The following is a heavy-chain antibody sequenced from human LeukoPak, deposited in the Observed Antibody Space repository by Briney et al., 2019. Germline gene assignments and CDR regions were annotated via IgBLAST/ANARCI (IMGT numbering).Heavy chain of an antibody. J-gene: IGHJ5*02. CDR3: ASSGYKSRTFDP. V-gene: IGHV1-46*03. CDR1: GYTFTGYY. Sequence: ASVKVSCKASGYTFTGYYMHWVRQAPGQGLEWMGIINPSGGSTSYAQKFQGRVTMTRDTSTSTVYMELSSLRSEDTAAYYCASSGYKSRTFDPWGQGTLVTVSS. CDR2: INPSGGST. D-gene: IGHD5-24*01.